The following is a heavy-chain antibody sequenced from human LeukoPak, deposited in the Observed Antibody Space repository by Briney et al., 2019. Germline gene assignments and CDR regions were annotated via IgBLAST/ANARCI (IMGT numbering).Heavy chain of an antibody. CDR1: GFTFDDYA. D-gene: IGHD2-2*01. J-gene: IGHJ4*02. CDR2: INWNSDSI. V-gene: IGHV3-9*01. CDR3: AKPSNQLKAFDY. Sequence: GGSLRLSCAVSGFTFDDYAMHWVRQVPGKGLEWVSGINWNSDSIGYADSVKGRFTTSRDNAKNSLYLQMNSLRAEDTAVYYCAKPSNQLKAFDYWGQGTLVTVSS.